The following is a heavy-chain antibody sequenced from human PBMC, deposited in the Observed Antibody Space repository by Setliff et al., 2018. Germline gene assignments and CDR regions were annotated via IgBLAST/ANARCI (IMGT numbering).Heavy chain of an antibody. V-gene: IGHV1-18*01. J-gene: IGHJ6*03. D-gene: IGHD3-22*01. Sequence: GASVKVSCKASGYTFTNYGTTWVRQAPGQGLEWLGWISTYNVNTTYAQKLQDRVTMTTDTSTSTAYMELRSLRSDDTAVYYCARRNFYYDSSGFALYYYYMDVWGKGTTVTVSS. CDR2: ISTYNVNT. CDR3: ARRNFYYDSSGFALYYYYMDV. CDR1: GYTFTNYG.